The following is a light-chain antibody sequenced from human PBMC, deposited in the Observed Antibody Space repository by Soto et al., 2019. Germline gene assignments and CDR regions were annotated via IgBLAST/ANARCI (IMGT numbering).Light chain of an antibody. V-gene: IGKV1-39*01. Sequence: DIPMTQSPSSLSASVGDRVTITCRASQSISRYLNWYQQRPGKAPNLLIYAASTLLSGVPSRFGGSGSGTHFTLTINSLQPEDFATYYCQQSYSTPPYTFGQGTKLEIK. CDR3: QQSYSTPPYT. J-gene: IGKJ2*01. CDR1: QSISRY. CDR2: AAS.